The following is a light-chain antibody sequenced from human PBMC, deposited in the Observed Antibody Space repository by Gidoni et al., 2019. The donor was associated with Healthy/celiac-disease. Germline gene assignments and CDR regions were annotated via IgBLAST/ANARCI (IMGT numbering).Light chain of an antibody. Sequence: EIVLTQSPGTLSLSPGERATLSCRASQSVSSSYLAWYQQKPGHAPRLLIYGASSRATGIPDRFSGSGSGTDFTLTISRLEPEDFAVYYCQQYGSSPQTFIQGTKLEIK. CDR2: GAS. V-gene: IGKV3-20*01. CDR1: QSVSSSY. J-gene: IGKJ2*01. CDR3: QQYGSSPQT.